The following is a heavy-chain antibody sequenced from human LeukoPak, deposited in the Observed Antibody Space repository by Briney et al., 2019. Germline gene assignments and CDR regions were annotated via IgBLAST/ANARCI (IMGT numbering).Heavy chain of an antibody. J-gene: IGHJ4*02. D-gene: IGHD6-6*01. CDR2: IRYDGSNK. Sequence: GGSLRLSCAASGFTFSSYGMHWVRQAPGKGLEWVAFIRYDGSNKYYADSVKGRFTISRDNSKNTLYLQMNSLRAEDTAVYYCAPDAGYSSSPVDYWGQGTLVTVSS. V-gene: IGHV3-30*02. CDR1: GFTFSSYG. CDR3: APDAGYSSSPVDY.